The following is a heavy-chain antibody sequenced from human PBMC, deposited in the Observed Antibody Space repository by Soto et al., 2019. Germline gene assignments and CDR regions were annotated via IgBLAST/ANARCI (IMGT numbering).Heavy chain of an antibody. V-gene: IGHV4-30-2*01. J-gene: IGHJ5*02. CDR3: ARIPSP. D-gene: IGHD2-21*01. CDR1: YA. CDR2: IYHSGST. Sequence: YAWSWIRQPPGKGLEWIGYIYHSGSTYYNSSLKSRVTISVDRSKNQFSLKLSSVTAADTAVYYCARIPSPWGQGTLVPSPQ.